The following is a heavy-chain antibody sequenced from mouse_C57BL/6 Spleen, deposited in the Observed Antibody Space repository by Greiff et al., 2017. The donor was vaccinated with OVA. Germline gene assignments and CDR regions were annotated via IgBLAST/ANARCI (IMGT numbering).Heavy chain of an antibody. J-gene: IGHJ1*03. CDR2: IHPNSGST. CDR1: GYTFTSYW. V-gene: IGHV1-64*01. CDR3: ARCYYYGSSYGWYFDV. Sequence: VQLQQPGAELVKPGASVKLSCKASGYTFTSYWMHWVKQRPGQGLEWIGMIHPNSGSTNYNEKFKSKATLTVDKSSSTAYMQLSSLTSEDSAVYYCARCYYYGSSYGWYFDVWGTGTTVTVSS. D-gene: IGHD1-1*01.